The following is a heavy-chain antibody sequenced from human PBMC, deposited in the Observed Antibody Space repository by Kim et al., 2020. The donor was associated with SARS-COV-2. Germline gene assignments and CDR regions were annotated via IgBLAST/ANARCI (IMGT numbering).Heavy chain of an antibody. Sequence: YSTSLKTRLTITKDTSKNQVVLTMTNMDPVDTATYYCARIKGDPTDISMDVWGQGTTVTVSS. D-gene: IGHD2-21*02. J-gene: IGHJ6*02. V-gene: IGHV2-70*01. CDR3: ARIKGDPTDISMDV.